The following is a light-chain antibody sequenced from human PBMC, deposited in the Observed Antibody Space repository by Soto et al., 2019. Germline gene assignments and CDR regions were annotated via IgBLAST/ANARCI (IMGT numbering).Light chain of an antibody. CDR3: QQYNNWPPFT. CDR1: QSVSSN. CDR2: GAS. V-gene: IGKV3-15*01. Sequence: EIVMTQSPATLSVSPGERATLSCRASQSVSSNLAWYQQKPGQAPRLLIYGASTRATGNPARFSGSGSGTEFTLTISRLQSEDFAVYYCQQYNNWPPFTFGPGTKVDIK. J-gene: IGKJ3*01.